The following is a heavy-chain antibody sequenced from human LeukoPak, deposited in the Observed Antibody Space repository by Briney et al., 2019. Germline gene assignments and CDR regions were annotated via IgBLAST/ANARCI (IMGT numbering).Heavy chain of an antibody. V-gene: IGHV1-69*13. Sequence: SVKLSCKASGGTFSSYAISWVRQAPGQGLEWMGGIIPIFGTANYAQKFQGRVTITADESTSTAYMELSSLRSEDTAVYYCARARGRPRYYDSSGCYNYWGQGTLVTVSS. J-gene: IGHJ4*02. CDR2: IIPIFGTA. CDR3: ARARGRPRYYDSSGCYNY. CDR1: GGTFSSYA. D-gene: IGHD3-22*01.